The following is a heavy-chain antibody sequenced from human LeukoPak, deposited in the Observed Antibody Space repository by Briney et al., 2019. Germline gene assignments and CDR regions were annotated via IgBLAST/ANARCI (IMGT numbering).Heavy chain of an antibody. CDR2: IKQDGSEK. CDR3: ARENVIGGPYGMDV. D-gene: IGHD4-23*01. CDR1: GFTFSSYW. V-gene: IGHV3-7*01. Sequence: GGSLRLSCAASGFTFSSYWMSWVRQAPGKGLEWVANIKQDGSEKYYVDSVKGRFTISRNNAKNSLYLQMNSLRAEDTAVYYCARENVIGGPYGMDVWGQGTTVTVSS. J-gene: IGHJ6*02.